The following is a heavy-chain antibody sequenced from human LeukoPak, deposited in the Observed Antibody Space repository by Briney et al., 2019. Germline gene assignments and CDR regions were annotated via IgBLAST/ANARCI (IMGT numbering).Heavy chain of an antibody. Sequence: GGSLRLSCAASGFTFSSYAMSWVRQAPGKGLEWVSAISGSGGSTYYADSVKGRFTISRDNSKNTLYLQMNSLRAEDTAVYYCAKDLEVVAARVRYFDYWGQGTLVTVSS. CDR1: GFTFSSYA. D-gene: IGHD2-15*01. V-gene: IGHV3-23*01. CDR2: ISGSGGST. CDR3: AKDLEVVAARVRYFDY. J-gene: IGHJ4*02.